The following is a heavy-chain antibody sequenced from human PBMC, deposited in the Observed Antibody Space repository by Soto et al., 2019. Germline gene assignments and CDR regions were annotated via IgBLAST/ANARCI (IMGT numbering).Heavy chain of an antibody. V-gene: IGHV3-48*02. J-gene: IGHJ6*02. CDR3: ARYPLDSSRWIHYYYYYGMDV. CDR2: ISSSSSTI. D-gene: IGHD6-13*01. CDR1: GFTFSSYS. Sequence: GGSLRLSCAASGFTFSSYSMNWVRQAPGKGLEWVSYISSSSSTIYYADSVKGRFTISRDNAKNSLYLQMNSLRDEDTAVYYCARYPLDSSRWIHYYYYYGMDVWGQGTTVTVSS.